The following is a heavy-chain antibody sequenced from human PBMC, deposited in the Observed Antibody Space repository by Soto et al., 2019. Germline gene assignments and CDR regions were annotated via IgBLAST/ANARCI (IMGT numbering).Heavy chain of an antibody. CDR1: GDSFRDAYW. CDR2: ILHTGST. V-gene: IGHV4-4*02. CDR3: ARSPRRVDGKWYLDY. D-gene: IGHD2-15*01. J-gene: IGHJ4*02. Sequence: QVQLQESGPGLVKPSGTLSLTCGVSGDSFRDAYWWTWVRQPPGKGLEWIGDILHTGSTDYSPSLRSRVTISIDTSRKEFSLNLTSVTATDTAVYYCARSPRRVDGKWYLDYWGQGVLVTLSS.